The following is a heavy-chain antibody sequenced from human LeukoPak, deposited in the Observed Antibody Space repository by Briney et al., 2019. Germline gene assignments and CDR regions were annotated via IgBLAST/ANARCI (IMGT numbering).Heavy chain of an antibody. J-gene: IGHJ3*02. V-gene: IGHV3-13*01. Sequence: GGSLRLSSAASGFSFNDYDMHWGRETTGKRLERVSAISLVGDTYYPASVKGRFTVSRETAKISFCLQMNSLRAGDTALYYCARAHVGAGLAFDIWGRGTMVTVSS. D-gene: IGHD1-26*01. CDR3: ARAHVGAGLAFDI. CDR2: ISLVGDT. CDR1: GFSFNDYD.